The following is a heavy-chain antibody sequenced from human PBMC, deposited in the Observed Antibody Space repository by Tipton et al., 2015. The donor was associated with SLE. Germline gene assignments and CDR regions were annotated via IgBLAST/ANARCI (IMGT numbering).Heavy chain of an antibody. J-gene: IGHJ4*02. CDR2: INHSGST. CDR1: GFTVSSNY. CDR3: ARGPDRAAFD. V-gene: IGHV4-34*01. Sequence: LRLSCAASGFTVSSNYMSWIRQPPGKGLEWIGEINHSGSTNYNPSLKSRVTISVDTSKNQFSLKLSSVTAADTAVYYCARGPDRAAFDWGQGTLVTVSS. D-gene: IGHD6-13*01.